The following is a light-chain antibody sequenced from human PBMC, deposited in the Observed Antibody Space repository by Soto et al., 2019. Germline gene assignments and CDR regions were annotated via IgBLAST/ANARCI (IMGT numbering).Light chain of an antibody. CDR3: QHYNSYSEA. V-gene: IGKV1-5*03. J-gene: IGKJ1*01. CDR1: QSISSW. Sequence: DIQMTQSPSTLSASVGDRDTITCRASQSISSWLAWYQQKPGKAPKLLIYKASSLKSGVPSRFSGSGSGTEFTLTISSLQPDEFATYYCQHYNSYSEAFGQGTKVDIK. CDR2: KAS.